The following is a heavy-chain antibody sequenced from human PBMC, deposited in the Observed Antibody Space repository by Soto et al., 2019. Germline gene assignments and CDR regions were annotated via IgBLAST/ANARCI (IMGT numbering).Heavy chain of an antibody. Sequence: SETLSLTCAVYGGSFSGYYWSWIRQPPGKGLEWIGEINHSGSTNYNPSLKSRVIISVDTSKNQFSLKLSSVTAADTAVYYCARDFSGYDRFDYWGQGTLVTVSS. V-gene: IGHV4-34*09. CDR2: INHSGST. CDR3: ARDFSGYDRFDY. CDR1: GGSFSGYY. D-gene: IGHD5-12*01. J-gene: IGHJ4*02.